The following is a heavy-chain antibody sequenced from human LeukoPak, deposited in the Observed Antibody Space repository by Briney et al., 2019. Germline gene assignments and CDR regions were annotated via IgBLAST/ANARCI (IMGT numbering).Heavy chain of an antibody. D-gene: IGHD1-26*01. CDR2: ISSSSTSI. CDR3: ARALGATDY. CDR1: GFTFSNNA. Sequence: GGSLRLSCAASGFTFSNNAMTWVRQAPGKGLEWVSSISSSSTSINYADSVKGRFTISRDNAKNSLYLQMNSLRAEDTAVYYCARALGATDYWGQGTLVTVSS. V-gene: IGHV3-21*04. J-gene: IGHJ4*02.